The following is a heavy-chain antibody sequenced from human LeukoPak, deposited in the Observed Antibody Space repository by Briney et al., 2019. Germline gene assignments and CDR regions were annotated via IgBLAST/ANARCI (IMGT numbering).Heavy chain of an antibody. D-gene: IGHD1-26*01. CDR1: GFTFGDYA. CDR2: INWNGGST. V-gene: IGHV3-20*04. Sequence: GGSLRLSCAASGFTFGDYAMHWVRQAPGKGLEWVSGINWNGGSTGYADSVKGRFTISRDNAKNSLYLQMNSLRAEDTALYYCARNRPDSWVGATIDYYYYYYMDVWGKGTTVTVSS. CDR3: ARNRPDSWVGATIDYYYYYYMDV. J-gene: IGHJ6*03.